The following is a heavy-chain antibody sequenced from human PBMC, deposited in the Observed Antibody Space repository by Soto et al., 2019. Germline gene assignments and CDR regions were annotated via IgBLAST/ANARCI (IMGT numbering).Heavy chain of an antibody. J-gene: IGHJ5*02. D-gene: IGHD2-21*02. Sequence: GGSLRLSCAASGFTFSDHYMDWVRQAPGKGLEWVGRTRNKANSYTTEYAASVKGRFTISRDDSKNSLYLQMNSLKTEDTAVYYCARESGGDYGWFDPWGQGTLVTVSS. CDR2: TRNKANSYTT. CDR1: GFTFSDHY. CDR3: ARESGGDYGWFDP. V-gene: IGHV3-72*01.